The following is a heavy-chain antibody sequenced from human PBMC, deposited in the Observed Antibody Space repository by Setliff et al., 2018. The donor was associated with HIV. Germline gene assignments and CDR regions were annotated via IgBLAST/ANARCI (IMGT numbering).Heavy chain of an antibody. CDR1: GGSFSSNTYS. J-gene: IGHJ6*03. Sequence: PSETLSLTCTVSGGSFSSNTYSWGWIRQPPGMGLEWIGSIHSSGTTDYNPSLKSRVAMSVDTSRSQFSLRLSSVTAADTAVYYCARGRRSAAAGTRWDYMDVWGKGTTVTVSS. V-gene: IGHV4-39*01. CDR2: IHSSGTT. CDR3: ARGRRSAAAGTRWDYMDV. D-gene: IGHD6-13*01.